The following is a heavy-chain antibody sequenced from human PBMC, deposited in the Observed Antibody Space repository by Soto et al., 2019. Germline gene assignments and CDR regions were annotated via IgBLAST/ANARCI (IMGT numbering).Heavy chain of an antibody. Sequence: SETLSLTCTVSGGSVSSGSYYWSWIRQPPGKGLEWIGYIYYSGSTNYNPSLKSRVTISVDTSKNQFSLKLSSVTAADTAVYYCARETRDFWSGYNGYYYGMDVWGQGTTVT. CDR3: ARETRDFWSGYNGYYYGMDV. D-gene: IGHD3-3*01. CDR2: IYYSGST. V-gene: IGHV4-61*01. J-gene: IGHJ6*02. CDR1: GGSVSSGSYY.